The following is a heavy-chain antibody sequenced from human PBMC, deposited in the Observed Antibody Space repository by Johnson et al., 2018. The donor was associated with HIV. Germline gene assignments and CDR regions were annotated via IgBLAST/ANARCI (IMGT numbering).Heavy chain of an antibody. D-gene: IGHD1-26*01. J-gene: IGHJ3*02. CDR3: ARDQWAQVGALLSDAFDI. Sequence: VQLVESGGGLLQPGGSLRLSCAASGLTFSSYGMSLVRQAPGKGLEWVSVISFSGGKGRFTISRDNSKNTLYLQMNSLRAEDTAVYNCARDQWAQVGALLSDAFDIWGQGTMVTVSS. CDR1: GLTFSSYG. V-gene: IGHV3-23*04. CDR2: ISFSGG.